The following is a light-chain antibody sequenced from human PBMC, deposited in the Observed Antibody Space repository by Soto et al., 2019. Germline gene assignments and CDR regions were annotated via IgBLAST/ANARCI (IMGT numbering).Light chain of an antibody. CDR2: WAS. V-gene: IGKV4-1*01. J-gene: IGKJ1*01. CDR1: QSVLYSSNNKNY. CDR3: QQYYSTPRT. Sequence: DIVMTQSPDSLAVSLGETAILNCKSSQSVLYSSNNKNYLAWYQQKPGQPPKLLIYWASTRESGVPDRFSGSGSGTDFTLTISSLQAEDVAVYYCQQYYSTPRTFGQGTKVDI.